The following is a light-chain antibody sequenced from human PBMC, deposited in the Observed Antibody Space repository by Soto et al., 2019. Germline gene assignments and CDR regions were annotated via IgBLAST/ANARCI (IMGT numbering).Light chain of an antibody. CDR3: AAWDDSLNGRVV. CDR2: SNN. V-gene: IGLV1-44*01. Sequence: QSVLTQPPSASGTPGQRVTISCSGSRSNIGSNTVNWYQQLPGTAPKLLIYSNNQRPSGVPDRFSGSKSGTSASLAISGLQSEDEADYYCAAWDDSLNGRVVFGGGTMLTVL. J-gene: IGLJ2*01. CDR1: RSNIGSNT.